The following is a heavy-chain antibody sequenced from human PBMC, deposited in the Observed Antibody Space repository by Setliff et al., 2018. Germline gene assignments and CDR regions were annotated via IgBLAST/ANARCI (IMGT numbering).Heavy chain of an antibody. CDR2: VYRGGSTT. D-gene: IGHD4-17*01. Sequence: PGGSLRLSCAASGFTFNNCAMSWVRQAPGKRLEWVSVVYRGGSTTFYADSVKGRFTISRDDSKNTLYLQMNSLTVDDTAVYYCAKDLGDDGHYYYYMDVWGKGTTVTVSS. J-gene: IGHJ6*03. CDR1: GFTFNNCA. V-gene: IGHV3-23*03. CDR3: AKDLGDDGHYYYYMDV.